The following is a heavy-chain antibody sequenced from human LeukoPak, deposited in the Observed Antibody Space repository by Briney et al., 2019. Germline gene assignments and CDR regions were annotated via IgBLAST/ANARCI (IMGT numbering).Heavy chain of an antibody. V-gene: IGHV3-48*03. Sequence: PGGSLRLSCAASGFTFSSYEMNWVRQAPGKGLEWVSYISSSGSTIYYADSVKGRFTISRDNAKNSLYLQMNSLRVEDTAVYYCARSPAGANYYLDVWGKGTTVTISS. J-gene: IGHJ6*03. CDR1: GFTFSSYE. CDR3: ARSPAGANYYLDV. D-gene: IGHD1-14*01. CDR2: ISSSGSTI.